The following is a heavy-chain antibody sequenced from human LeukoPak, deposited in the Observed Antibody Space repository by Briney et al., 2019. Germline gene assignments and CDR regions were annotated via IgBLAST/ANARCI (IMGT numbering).Heavy chain of an antibody. D-gene: IGHD3-10*01. CDR2: IYHSGST. J-gene: IGHJ5*02. V-gene: IGHV4-30-2*01. CDR1: GGSISSGGYS. Sequence: SETLSLTCAVSGGSISSGGYSWSWIRQPPGKGLEWIGYIYHSGSTYYNPSLKSRVTISVDRSKNQFSLKLSSVTAADTAVYYCARGVFGRFDPWGQGTLVTVPS. CDR3: ARGVFGRFDP.